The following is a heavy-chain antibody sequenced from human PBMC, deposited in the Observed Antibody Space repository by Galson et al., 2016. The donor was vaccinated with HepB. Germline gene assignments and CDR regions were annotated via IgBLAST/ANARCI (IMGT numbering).Heavy chain of an antibody. D-gene: IGHD3-10*01. CDR2: RNCDG. J-gene: IGHJ4*02. V-gene: IGHV3-52*01. CDR3: AKEDGGSGSYLEY. Sequence: SLRLSCAASKFTLSNCWMHWVCQAPEMGLEWVADRNCDGKYLDSVKGRVTISRDNSKNTLYLQMNTLRVEDTAVYYCAKEDGGSGSYLEYWGQGTLVTVSS. CDR1: KFTLSNCW.